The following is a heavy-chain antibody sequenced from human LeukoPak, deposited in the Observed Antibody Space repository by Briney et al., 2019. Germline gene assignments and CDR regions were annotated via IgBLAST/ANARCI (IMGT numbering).Heavy chain of an antibody. D-gene: IGHD3-10*01. V-gene: IGHV4-30-2*01. Sequence: SETLSLTCAVSGGSISSGGYSWGWIRQPPGKGLEWIGYIYHSGSTYYNPSLKSRVTISVDRSKNQFSLKLSSVTAADTAVYYCARVRSGIDPWGQGTLVTVSS. CDR1: GGSISSGGYS. J-gene: IGHJ5*02. CDR3: ARVRSGIDP. CDR2: IYHSGST.